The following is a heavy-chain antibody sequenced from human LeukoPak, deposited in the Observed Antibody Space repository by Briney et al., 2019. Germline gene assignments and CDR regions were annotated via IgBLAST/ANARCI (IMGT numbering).Heavy chain of an antibody. CDR3: ARDPGYSYGYYFDY. Sequence: ASVKVSCKASGYTFTGYYLHWVRQAPGQGLEWMGCVNPNSGDTNYAQKFQGSVTMTRDTSISTAYMELSRLRSDDTAVYYCARDPGYSYGYYFDYWGQGTLVTVSS. CDR1: GYTFTGYY. CDR2: VNPNSGDT. V-gene: IGHV1-2*02. D-gene: IGHD5-18*01. J-gene: IGHJ4*02.